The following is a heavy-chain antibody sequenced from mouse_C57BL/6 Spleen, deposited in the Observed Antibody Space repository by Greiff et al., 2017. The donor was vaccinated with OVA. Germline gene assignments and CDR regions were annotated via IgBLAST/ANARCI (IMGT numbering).Heavy chain of an antibody. CDR1: GYSFTGYF. CDR3: AREGYGDYDSRYWYFDV. CDR2: INPYNGDT. Sequence: EVQLQQSGPELVKPGDSVKISCKASGYSFTGYFMNWVMQSHGKSLEWIGRINPYNGDTFYNQKFKGKATLTVDKSSSTAHMELRSLTSEDSAVYYCAREGYGDYDSRYWYFDVWGTGTTVTVSS. J-gene: IGHJ1*03. V-gene: IGHV1-20*01. D-gene: IGHD2-4*01.